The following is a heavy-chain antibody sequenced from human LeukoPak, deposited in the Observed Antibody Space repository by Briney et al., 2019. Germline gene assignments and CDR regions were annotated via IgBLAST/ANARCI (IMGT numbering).Heavy chain of an antibody. J-gene: IGHJ6*02. V-gene: IGHV3-21*01. Sequence: GGSLRLSCAASGFTFSSYSMNWVRQAPGKGLEWVSSISSSSSYIYYADSVKGRFTISRDNAKNSLYLQMNSLRAEDTAVYYCARGFTVNGMDVWGQGTTVTVSS. CDR2: ISSSSSYI. CDR1: GFTFSSYS. CDR3: ARGFTVNGMDV.